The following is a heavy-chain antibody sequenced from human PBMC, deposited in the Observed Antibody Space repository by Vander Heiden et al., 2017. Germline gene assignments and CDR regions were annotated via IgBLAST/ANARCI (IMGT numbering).Heavy chain of an antibody. J-gene: IGHJ4*02. CDR2: ISYDGSNK. CDR1: GFTFSRYA. V-gene: IGHV3-30-3*01. CDR3: ARDRGGCSGGSCYSSFDY. D-gene: IGHD2-15*01. Sequence: QVQLVESGGGVVQPGRSLRLSCAASGFTFSRYARPWGRQAPGKGLEWVAVISYDGSNKYYADSVKGRFTISRDNSKNTLYLQMNSLRAEDTAVYYCARDRGGCSGGSCYSSFDYWGQGTLVTVSS.